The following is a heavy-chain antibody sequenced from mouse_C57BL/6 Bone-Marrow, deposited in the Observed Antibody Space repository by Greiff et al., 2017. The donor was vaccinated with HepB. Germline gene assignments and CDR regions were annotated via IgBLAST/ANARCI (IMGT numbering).Heavy chain of an antibody. Sequence: VQLVESGGGLVKPGGSLKLSCAASGFPFSDSVLHCVRPSPETVLDCFTSIRSCLRTIYYAYTLQCLFTISRDNAKNTLFLQMTSLRSEDTAMYYCARNWDWYFDVWGTGTTVTVSS. CDR3: ARNWDWYFDV. D-gene: IGHD4-1*01. V-gene: IGHV5-17*01. J-gene: IGHJ1*03. CDR2: IRSCLRTI. CDR1: GFPFSDSV.